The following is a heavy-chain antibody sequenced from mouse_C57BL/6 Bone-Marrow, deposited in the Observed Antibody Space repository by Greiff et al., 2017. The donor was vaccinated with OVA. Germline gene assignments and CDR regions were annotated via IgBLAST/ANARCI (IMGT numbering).Heavy chain of an antibody. D-gene: IGHD2-4*01. J-gene: IGHJ4*01. CDR2: IYPRSGNT. V-gene: IGHV1-81*01. Sequence: QVQLKQSGAELARPGASVKLSCKASGYTFTSYGISWVKQRTGQGLEWIGEIYPRSGNTYYNEKFKGKATLPADKSSSTAYMELRSLTSEDSAVYFCARGGLDYDDAMDYWGQGTSVTVSS. CDR3: ARGGLDYDDAMDY. CDR1: GYTFTSYG.